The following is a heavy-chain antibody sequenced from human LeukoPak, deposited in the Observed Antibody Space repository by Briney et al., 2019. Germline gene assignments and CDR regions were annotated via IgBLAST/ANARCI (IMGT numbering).Heavy chain of an antibody. J-gene: IGHJ4*02. CDR1: GGTFSSYA. V-gene: IGHV1-69*05. Sequence: GASVKVSCKASGGTFSSYAISWVRQAPGQGLEWMGRIIPIFGTANYAQKFQGRVTITTDESTSTVYMELSSLRSEDTAVYYCARAIAAAGYFDYWGQGTLVTVSS. D-gene: IGHD6-13*01. CDR3: ARAIAAAGYFDY. CDR2: IIPIFGTA.